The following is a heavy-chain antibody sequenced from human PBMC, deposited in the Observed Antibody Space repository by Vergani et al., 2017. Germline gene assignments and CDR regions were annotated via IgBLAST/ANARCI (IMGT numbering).Heavy chain of an antibody. CDR3: ARGGYYDSSGYYSDAFDI. CDR1: GGSISSGSYC. CDR2: IYTSGST. Sequence: QVQLQESGPGLVKPSQTLSLTCTVSGGSISSGSYCWSWIRQPAGKGLEWIGRIYTSGSTNYNPSLKSRVTISVDTSKNQFSLKLSSVTAADTAVYYCARGGYYDSSGYYSDAFDIWGQGTMVTVSS. J-gene: IGHJ3*02. V-gene: IGHV4-61*02. D-gene: IGHD3-22*01.